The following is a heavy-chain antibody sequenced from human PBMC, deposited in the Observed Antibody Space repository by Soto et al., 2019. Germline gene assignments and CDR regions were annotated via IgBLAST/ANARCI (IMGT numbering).Heavy chain of an antibody. D-gene: IGHD3-3*01. J-gene: IGHJ6*02. CDR3: ARAYYDFWSGYSTYGMDV. V-gene: IGHV1-8*01. CDR2: MNPNSGNT. Sequence: GASVEGSCQASGYTFPSYDINWARQATGQGVEWMGWMNPNSGNTGYAQKFQGRVTMTRNTSISTAYMELSSLRSEDTAVYYCARAYYDFWSGYSTYGMDVWGQGTTVTVSS. CDR1: GYTFPSYD.